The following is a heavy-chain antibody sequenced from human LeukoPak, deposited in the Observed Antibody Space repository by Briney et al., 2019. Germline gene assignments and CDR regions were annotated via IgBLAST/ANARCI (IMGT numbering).Heavy chain of an antibody. D-gene: IGHD3-22*01. J-gene: IGHJ3*02. CDR2: INGDGSST. Sequence: PGGSLRVSCAASGFTFSDYWMHWVRQAPGKGLVWVSRINGDGSSTSYADSVKGRFTISRDNAKNSLYLQMNSLRAEDTALYYCAKGIAVVTDAFDIWGQGTMVTVSS. CDR3: AKGIAVVTDAFDI. V-gene: IGHV3-74*01. CDR1: GFTFSDYW.